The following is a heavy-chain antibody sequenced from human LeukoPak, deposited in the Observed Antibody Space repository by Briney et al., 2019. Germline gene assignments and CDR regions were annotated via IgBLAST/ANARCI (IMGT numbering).Heavy chain of an antibody. CDR2: IIPILGIA. Sequence: SLKVSCKASGGTFTSYTSSWVRHSPGQRPGWMRRIIPILGIANYAQKYQGRVTITADKSTSTAYMELSSLRSEDTAVYYCARVGLGYFDYWGQGTLVTVSS. V-gene: IGHV1-69*02. J-gene: IGHJ4*02. CDR1: GGTFTSYT. CDR3: ARVGLGYFDY. D-gene: IGHD6-19*01.